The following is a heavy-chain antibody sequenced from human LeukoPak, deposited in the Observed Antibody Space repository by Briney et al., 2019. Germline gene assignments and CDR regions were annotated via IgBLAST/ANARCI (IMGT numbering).Heavy chain of an antibody. CDR3: AAYGSGSYFFVY. D-gene: IGHD3-10*01. Sequence: GGSLSLFYAASGFTFSSYAMSWVRQPAGKGLEWVSAISGNGAYTYYAESVKGRFTISSDNSKNTEYLQMNSLRVDDTALYYCAAYGSGSYFFVYWGQGTLVTVSS. CDR2: ISGNGAYT. J-gene: IGHJ4*02. CDR1: GFTFSSYA. V-gene: IGHV3-23*01.